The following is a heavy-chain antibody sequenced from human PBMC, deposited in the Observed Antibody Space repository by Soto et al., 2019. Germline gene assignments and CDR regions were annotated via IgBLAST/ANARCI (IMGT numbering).Heavy chain of an antibody. J-gene: IGHJ4*02. CDR3: ARGQGGIVATH. CDR1: GGSLTGYY. Sequence: QVQLQQWGAGLLKPSETLSLTCAVNGGSLTGYYWSWIRQPPGKGLEWIGEIKDGGSTNYSPSLRSRITISADTSKNPFPLRLNSVTAADTGGYFCARGQGGIVATHWDQGTLVTVSS. CDR2: IKDGGST. D-gene: IGHD5-12*01. V-gene: IGHV4-34*01.